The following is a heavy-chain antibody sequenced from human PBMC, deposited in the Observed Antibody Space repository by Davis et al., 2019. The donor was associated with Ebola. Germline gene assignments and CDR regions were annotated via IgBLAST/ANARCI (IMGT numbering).Heavy chain of an antibody. CDR2: ISSSSSTI. J-gene: IGHJ6*04. D-gene: IGHD3-9*01. V-gene: IGHV3-48*02. CDR1: AFTISSYW. CDR3: ARSWLSPYYYYGMDV. Sequence: PGGSLRLSCAASAFTISSYWMHWVRQAPGKGLEWVSYISSSSSTIYYADSVKGRFTISRDNAKNSLYLQMNSLRDEDTAVYYCARSWLSPYYYYGMDVWGKGTTVTVSS.